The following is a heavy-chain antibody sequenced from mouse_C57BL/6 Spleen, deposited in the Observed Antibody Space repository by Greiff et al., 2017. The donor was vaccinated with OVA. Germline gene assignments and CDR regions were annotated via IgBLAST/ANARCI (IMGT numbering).Heavy chain of an antibody. J-gene: IGHJ3*01. D-gene: IGHD2-3*01. CDR3: TRGIYDGYYPAY. Sequence: EVQLVESGTVLARPGASVKMSCTTSGYTFTSYWMHWVKQRPGQGLEWIGAIYPGNSDTSYNQKFKGKAKLTAVTSASTAYMELSSLTNEDSAVYYCTRGIYDGYYPAYWGQGTLVTVSA. CDR2: IYPGNSDT. CDR1: GYTFTSYW. V-gene: IGHV1-5*01.